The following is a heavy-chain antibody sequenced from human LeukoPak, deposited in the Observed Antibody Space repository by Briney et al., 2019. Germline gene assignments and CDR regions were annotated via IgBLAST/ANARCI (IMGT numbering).Heavy chain of an antibody. D-gene: IGHD6-19*01. CDR1: GFTFSSYE. CDR2: ISSSGSTI. CDR3: ARALAVADYYFDY. V-gene: IGHV3-48*03. Sequence: GGSLRLSCAASGFTFSSYEMNWVRQAPGKGLEWVSYISSSGSTIYYADSVKGQFTISRDNAKNSLYLQMNSLRAEDTAVYYCARALAVADYYFDYWGQGTLVTVSS. J-gene: IGHJ4*02.